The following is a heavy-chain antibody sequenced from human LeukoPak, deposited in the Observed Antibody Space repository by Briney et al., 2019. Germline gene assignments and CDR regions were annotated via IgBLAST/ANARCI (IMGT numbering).Heavy chain of an antibody. Sequence: PSETLSLTCTVSGESLSGFYWTWIRQPPGKGLEWIGYIYYSGSTNYNPSLKSRVTISVDTSKNQFSLKLSSVTAADTAVYYCARAYYYDSSGYLFDYWGQGTLVTVSS. CDR1: GESLSGFY. CDR2: IYYSGST. CDR3: ARAYYYDSSGYLFDY. V-gene: IGHV4-59*01. J-gene: IGHJ4*02. D-gene: IGHD3-22*01.